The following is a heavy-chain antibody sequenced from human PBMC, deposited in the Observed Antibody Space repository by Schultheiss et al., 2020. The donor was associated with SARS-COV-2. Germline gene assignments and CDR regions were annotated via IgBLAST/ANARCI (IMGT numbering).Heavy chain of an antibody. CDR3: ARGGRGYSYGYRRDKRSLDV. D-gene: IGHD5-18*01. J-gene: IGHJ6*02. V-gene: IGHV1-18*01. CDR2: IRAYNGNT. Sequence: ASVKVSCKASGYTFTSYGISWVRQAPGQGLEWMGWIRAYNGNTNFAQELQGRVTITADKSTSTAYMELSSLRSEDTAVYYCARGGRGYSYGYRRDKRSLDVWGQGTTVTVSS. CDR1: GYTFTSYG.